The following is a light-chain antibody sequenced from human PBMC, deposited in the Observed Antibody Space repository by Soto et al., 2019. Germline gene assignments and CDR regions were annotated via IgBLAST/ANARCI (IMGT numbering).Light chain of an antibody. CDR1: QSIATW. CDR3: QQYNTYLT. V-gene: IGKV1-5*03. J-gene: IGKJ4*01. Sequence: DLQMTQSPSTLSASVGDRVTVTCRASQSIATWLAWYQQKPGKAPKLLIYKASDLESGVPSRFSGSGYGTEFTLTISSLQPDDFATYYCQQYNTYLTFGGGTKVEIK. CDR2: KAS.